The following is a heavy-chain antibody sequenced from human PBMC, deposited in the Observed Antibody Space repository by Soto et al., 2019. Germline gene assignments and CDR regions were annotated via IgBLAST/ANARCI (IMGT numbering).Heavy chain of an antibody. D-gene: IGHD3-10*01. CDR1: GGYFSGYD. CDR3: ARVGDITMVRGVIIPSPRYYYMDV. Sequence: SETLSLTCAVYGGYFSGYDWSWIRQPPGKGLEWIGEINHSGSTNYNPSLKSRVTISVDTSKNQFSLKLSSVTAADTAVYYCARVGDITMVRGVIIPSPRYYYMDVWGKGTTVTVSS. V-gene: IGHV4-34*01. CDR2: INHSGST. J-gene: IGHJ6*03.